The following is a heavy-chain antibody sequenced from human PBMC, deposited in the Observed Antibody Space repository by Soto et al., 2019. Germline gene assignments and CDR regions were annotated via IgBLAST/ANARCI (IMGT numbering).Heavy chain of an antibody. J-gene: IGHJ4*02. CDR1: GYKFSDYY. V-gene: IGHV1-46*01. CDR3: ARTHYSFGSLGEMVF. Sequence: ASVKVSCKTSGYKFSDYYIHWVRQAPGQGLEWMGVIYPGGGGPTSAQKFQGRLTMTSDTSTSTVYMNLSGLKSEDTAVYYCARTHYSFGSLGEMVFGGQGTLVTVSS. D-gene: IGHD3-16*01. CDR2: IYPGGGGP.